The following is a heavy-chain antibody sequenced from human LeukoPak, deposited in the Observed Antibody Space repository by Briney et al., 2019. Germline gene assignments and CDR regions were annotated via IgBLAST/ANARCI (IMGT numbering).Heavy chain of an antibody. Sequence: GGSLRLSCTASGFTFSTYDMHWVRQATGKGLEWVSAIDTGGTTYYSGSVKGRFTVSRENARNSLYLQMNSLRAGDTAVYYCAGPTCLRGGYCSINFWGQGTLVTVSS. V-gene: IGHV3-13*04. CDR3: AGPTCLRGGYCSINF. CDR1: GFTFSTYD. CDR2: IDTGGTT. J-gene: IGHJ4*02. D-gene: IGHD2-2*01.